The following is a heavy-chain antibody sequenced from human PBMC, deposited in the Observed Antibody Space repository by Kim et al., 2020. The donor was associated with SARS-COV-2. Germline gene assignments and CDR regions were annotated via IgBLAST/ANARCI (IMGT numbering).Heavy chain of an antibody. CDR2: IIPLLGKT. D-gene: IGHD5-12*01. Sequence: SVKVSCKASGGTFSNYGFSWVRQAPGQGLEWMGRIIPLLGKTHFAQKFQGRVTITADNSTSTAYMEMSRLTSEDTAVYYCAKTGNSGCGRGGFLDSWGQGTLVTVYS. CDR1: GGTFSNYG. CDR3: AKTGNSGCGRGGFLDS. J-gene: IGHJ4*02. V-gene: IGHV1-69*04.